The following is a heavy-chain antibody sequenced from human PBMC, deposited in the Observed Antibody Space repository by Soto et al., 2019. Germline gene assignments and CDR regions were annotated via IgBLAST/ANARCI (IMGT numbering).Heavy chain of an antibody. CDR1: GFILSGYD. D-gene: IGHD6-19*01. J-gene: IGHJ6*02. CDR3: ARAGYDRSGYYFSAMDV. Sequence: EEQLVESGGGLVQPGGSLRLSCVASGFILSGYDMHWVRQATGEGLEWVSAIGTAGDPYYSCSVKGRFTISRGTAENSVYLQMNSLRAWDTAVYYCARAGYDRSGYYFSAMDVWGPGTSVTVSS. V-gene: IGHV3-13*05. CDR2: IGTAGDP.